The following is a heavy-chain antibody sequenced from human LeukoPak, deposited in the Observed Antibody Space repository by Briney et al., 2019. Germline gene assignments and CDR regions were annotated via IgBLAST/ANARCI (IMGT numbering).Heavy chain of an antibody. Sequence: GESLKISCKGSGYRFTSYWIGWVRQMPGKGLEWMRIIYAGDSDTRYSPSFQGQVTISADKSISTAYLQWSSLKASDTAMYYCARPRSGYQNDAFDIWGQGTMVTVSS. CDR3: ARPRSGYQNDAFDI. J-gene: IGHJ3*02. V-gene: IGHV5-51*01. CDR2: IYAGDSDT. D-gene: IGHD3-10*01. CDR1: GYRFTSYW.